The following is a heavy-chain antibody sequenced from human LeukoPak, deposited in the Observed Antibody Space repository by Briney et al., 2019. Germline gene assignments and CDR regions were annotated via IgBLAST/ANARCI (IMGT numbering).Heavy chain of an antibody. D-gene: IGHD2-21*02. CDR3: ARHRVTHFDY. CDR2: INQDASET. V-gene: IGHV3-7*01. Sequence: GSLRLSCAASVFTFSSYWMSWVRQAPGKGLEWVAKINQDASETYYVDSVKGRFSISRDNAKNSLSLQMNSLRAEDTAVYYCARHRVTHFDYWGQGTLVTVSS. J-gene: IGHJ4*02. CDR1: VFTFSSYW.